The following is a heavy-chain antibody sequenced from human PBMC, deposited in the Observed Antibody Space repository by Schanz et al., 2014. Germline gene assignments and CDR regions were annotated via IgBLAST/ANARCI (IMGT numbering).Heavy chain of an antibody. V-gene: IGHV3-7*01. Sequence: EVQLVESGGGVVQPGGSLRLSCAASGFTFSGFWMTWVRQAPGKGLEWVANIKKDGSEKYYVDSVKGRFTISRDNAKNSLFLQMNSLRPEDTAVYYCARGRVLESWGQGTLVTVSS. J-gene: IGHJ5*02. CDR2: IKKDGSEK. CDR3: ARGRVLES. D-gene: IGHD1-1*01. CDR1: GFTFSGFW.